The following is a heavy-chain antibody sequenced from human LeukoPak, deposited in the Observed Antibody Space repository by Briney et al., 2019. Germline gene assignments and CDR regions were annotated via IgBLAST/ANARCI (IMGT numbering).Heavy chain of an antibody. Sequence: PSETLSLTCAVYGGSFSGYYWSWIRQPPGKGLEWIGEINHSGSTNYNPSLKSRVTISVDTSRNQFSLKLSSVTAADTAVYYCARGRIGVAVAGTLGYFDYWGQGTLVTVSS. CDR3: ARGRIGVAVAGTLGYFDY. D-gene: IGHD6-19*01. J-gene: IGHJ4*02. CDR2: INHSGST. V-gene: IGHV4-34*01. CDR1: GGSFSGYY.